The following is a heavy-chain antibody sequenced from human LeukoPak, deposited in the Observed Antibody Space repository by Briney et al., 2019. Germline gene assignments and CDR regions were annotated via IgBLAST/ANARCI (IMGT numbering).Heavy chain of an antibody. J-gene: IGHJ4*02. CDR1: GFTVSSNS. D-gene: IGHD1-26*01. V-gene: IGHV3-66*04. CDR2: IYSDNT. CDR3: ARQMGSYSGTYVIDY. Sequence: PGGSLRLSCTVSGFTVSSNSMSWVRQAPGKGLEWVSFIYSDNTHYSDSVKGRFTISRDNAKNSLYLQMNSLRAEDTAVYYCARQMGSYSGTYVIDYWGQGNLVTVSS.